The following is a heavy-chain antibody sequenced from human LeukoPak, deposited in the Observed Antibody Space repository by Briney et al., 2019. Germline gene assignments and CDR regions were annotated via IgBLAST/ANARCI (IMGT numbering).Heavy chain of an antibody. J-gene: IGHJ4*02. CDR1: GYSFPTYW. Sequence: GESLKISCKGLGYSFPTYWIGWVRQMPGNGLEWMGIIYPGASDTRYSSSFQGQVTISADKSINTAYLQWSSLKASDTAMYYCARRYYYDSSGYYVDYWGQGTPVTVSS. CDR3: ARRYYYDSSGYYVDY. CDR2: IYPGASDT. D-gene: IGHD3-22*01. V-gene: IGHV5-51*01.